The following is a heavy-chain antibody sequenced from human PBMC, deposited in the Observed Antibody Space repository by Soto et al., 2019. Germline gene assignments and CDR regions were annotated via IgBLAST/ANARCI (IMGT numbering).Heavy chain of an antibody. V-gene: IGHV3-23*01. D-gene: IGHD3-22*01. J-gene: IGHJ4*02. CDR1: GFTFSSYA. CDR2: ISGSGGST. CDR3: AKEAYYYDSSGSMCHYYFDY. Sequence: EVQLLESGGGLVQPGGSLRLSCAASGFTFSSYAMSWVRQAPGKRLEWVSAISGSGGSTYYADSVKGRFTISRDNSKNTLYLQMNSLRAEDTAVYYCAKEAYYYDSSGSMCHYYFDYWGQGTLVTVSS.